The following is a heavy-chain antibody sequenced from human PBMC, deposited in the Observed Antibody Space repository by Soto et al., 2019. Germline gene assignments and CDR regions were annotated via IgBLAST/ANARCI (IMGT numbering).Heavy chain of an antibody. CDR1: GFTFSSYA. CDR3: ARTDSSGYTIDY. J-gene: IGHJ4*02. D-gene: IGHD3-22*01. CDR2: ISYDGTNK. V-gene: IGHV3-30-3*01. Sequence: QVQLVESGGGVVQPRRSLRLSCAASGFTFSSYAVHWVRQAPGRGLEWVAVISYDGTNKYYADSLKGRFTISRDNSKNTLYLQMNSLRTEDTAVYYCARTDSSGYTIDYWGQGTLVTVSS.